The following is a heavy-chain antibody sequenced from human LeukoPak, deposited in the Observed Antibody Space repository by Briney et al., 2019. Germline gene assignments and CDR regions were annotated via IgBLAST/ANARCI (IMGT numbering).Heavy chain of an antibody. V-gene: IGHV3-11*04. CDR1: GFRFSDYY. CDR3: ARALWLGEGFFDY. CDR2: ISSSGSTI. Sequence: PGGSLRLSCAASGFRFSDYYMSWIRQAPGKGQEWVSHISSSGSTIYYADSMKGRFTISRDNAKNSLYLQMSSLRAEDTAVYYCARALWLGEGFFDYWGQGTLVTVSS. J-gene: IGHJ4*02. D-gene: IGHD3-10*01.